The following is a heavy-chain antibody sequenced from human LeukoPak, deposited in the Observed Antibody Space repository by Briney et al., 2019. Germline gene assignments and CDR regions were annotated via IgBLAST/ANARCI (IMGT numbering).Heavy chain of an antibody. D-gene: IGHD6-19*01. CDR2: INHSGST. V-gene: IGHV4-34*01. J-gene: IGHJ4*02. CDR1: GGSFSGYY. Sequence: SETLSLTCAVYGGSFSGYYWSWIRQPPGKGLEWIGEINHSGSTNYNPSLKSRVTISVDTSKNQFSLKLSSVTAADTAVYYCASSTIAVAGSGGFDYWGQGTLVTVSS. CDR3: ASSTIAVAGSGGFDY.